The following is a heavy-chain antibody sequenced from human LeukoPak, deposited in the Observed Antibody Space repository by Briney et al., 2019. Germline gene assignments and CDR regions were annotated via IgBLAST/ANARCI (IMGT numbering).Heavy chain of an antibody. Sequence: GGSLRLSCAASGFTLSSYWMSWVRQAPGKGLEWVANIKQDGSEKYYVDSVKGRFTFSRDNAKNSLYLQMNSLRAEDTAVYYCARDVGYCSSTTCYDAFDIWGQGTMVTVSS. J-gene: IGHJ3*02. CDR3: ARDVGYCSSTTCYDAFDI. V-gene: IGHV3-7*03. CDR1: GFTLSSYW. D-gene: IGHD2-2*01. CDR2: IKQDGSEK.